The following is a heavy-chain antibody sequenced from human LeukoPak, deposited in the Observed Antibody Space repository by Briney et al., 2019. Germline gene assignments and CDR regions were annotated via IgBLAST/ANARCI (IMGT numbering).Heavy chain of an antibody. J-gene: IGHJ4*02. CDR3: ARQTGSGLFTLP. D-gene: IGHD3/OR15-3a*01. Sequence: SETLSLTCTVSGYSISSGYYWGWIRQPPGKGLEWIGSIYHSGSTYYNPSLKSRVTISVDTSKNQFSLTLSSVTAADTAVYYCARQTGSGLFTLPGGQGTLVTVSS. CDR1: GYSISSGYY. CDR2: IYHSGST. V-gene: IGHV4-38-2*02.